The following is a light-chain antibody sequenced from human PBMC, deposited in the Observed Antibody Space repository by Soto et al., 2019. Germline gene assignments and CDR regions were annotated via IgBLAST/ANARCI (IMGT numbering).Light chain of an antibody. CDR3: QHRSNWPPGLT. Sequence: EIVLTQSPVTLSLSPGERVTLSCRASQSVGNYLTWYQQKPGQAPRLLIYAASNRATGIPARFSGSGSGTGFALTISSLEPEDFAVYYCQHRSNWPPGLTFGGGTKVDIK. J-gene: IGKJ4*01. CDR2: AAS. V-gene: IGKV3-11*01. CDR1: QSVGNY.